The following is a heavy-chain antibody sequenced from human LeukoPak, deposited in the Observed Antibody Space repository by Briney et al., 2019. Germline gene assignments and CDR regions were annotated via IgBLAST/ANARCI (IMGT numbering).Heavy chain of an antibody. V-gene: IGHV3-30*04. J-gene: IGHJ6*04. Sequence: GGSLRLSCAASGFNLTNYAMHWVRQAPGKGLEWVTLISYSGDNKYYADSVKGRFTFSRDKSKNTLYLQMNSLRPEDSAVYYCASDPRDGGQNVWGKGTTVTVSS. CDR1: GFNLTNYA. CDR3: ASDPRDGGQNV. D-gene: IGHD5-24*01. CDR2: ISYSGDNK.